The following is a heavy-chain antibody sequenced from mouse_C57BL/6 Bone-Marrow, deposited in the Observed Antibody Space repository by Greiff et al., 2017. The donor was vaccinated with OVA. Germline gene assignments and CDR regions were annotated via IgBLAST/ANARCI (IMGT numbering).Heavy chain of an antibody. D-gene: IGHD1-1*01. CDR1: GFNIKDDY. CDR2: IDPENGDT. CDR3: TVYGSSPAGLAY. J-gene: IGHJ3*01. V-gene: IGHV14-4*01. Sequence: VQLQQSGAELVRPGASVKLSCTASGFNIKDDYMHWVKQRPEQGLEWIGWIDPENGDTEYASKFQGKATITADTSSNTAYLQLSSLTSEDTAVYYCTVYGSSPAGLAYWGQGTLVTVSA.